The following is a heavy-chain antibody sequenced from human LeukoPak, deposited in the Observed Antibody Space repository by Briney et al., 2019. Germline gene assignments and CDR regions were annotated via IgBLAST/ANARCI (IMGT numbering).Heavy chain of an antibody. CDR3: AKSVGNRFDY. CDR1: GFTFSNYA. CDR2: ISAGGDGT. D-gene: IGHD1-14*01. J-gene: IGHJ4*02. V-gene: IGHV3-23*01. Sequence: PGGSLRLSCAASGFTFSNYAMSWVRQAPGKGLEWVSTISAGGDGTYYADSVKGRFTISRDNSKNTLYPQMNSLRGEDTAVYYCAKSVGNRFDYWGQGTLVTVSS.